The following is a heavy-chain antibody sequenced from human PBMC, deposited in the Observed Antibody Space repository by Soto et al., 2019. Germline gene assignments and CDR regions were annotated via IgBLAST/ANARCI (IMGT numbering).Heavy chain of an antibody. Sequence: QLQLQESGSGLVKPSQTLSLTCAVSVGSIRRGGYSWSWIRQPPGKGLEWIGYIYHSGRTYYNPSPKSRVTISVARSKNQFSLKLSSVTAADTAVYYCAAGGGLPRYAWGQGTLVTVSS. CDR2: IYHSGRT. V-gene: IGHV4-30-2*01. D-gene: IGHD5-12*01. CDR1: VGSIRRGGYS. J-gene: IGHJ1*01. CDR3: AAGGGLPRYA.